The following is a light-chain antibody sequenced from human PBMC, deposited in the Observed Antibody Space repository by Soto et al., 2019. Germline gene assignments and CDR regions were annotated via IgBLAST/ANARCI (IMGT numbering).Light chain of an antibody. Sequence: SYELTQPPSVSVAPGKTAPITCGGNNIGSESVHWYQQRPGQAPVLVISYDSDRPSGIPERFSGSNSGNTATLTISRVEAGDEADYYCQVWDTNVVFGGGTKLTVL. V-gene: IGLV3-21*04. CDR1: NIGSES. CDR3: QVWDTNVV. CDR2: YDS. J-gene: IGLJ2*01.